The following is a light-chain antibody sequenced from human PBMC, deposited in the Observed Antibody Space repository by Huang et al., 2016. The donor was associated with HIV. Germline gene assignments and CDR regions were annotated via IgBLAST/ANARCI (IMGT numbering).Light chain of an antibody. J-gene: IGKJ1*01. Sequence: DIQMTQSPSSVSASVGDRVTIPCRASQGVSRWLAWYQQRPGKAPKLLIYAASSMQSGVPSKVSGSASGTDFTLTINNLQPEDFATYYCQQTNNFPWTFGQGTKVEIK. V-gene: IGKV1-12*01. CDR1: QGVSRW. CDR3: QQTNNFPWT. CDR2: AAS.